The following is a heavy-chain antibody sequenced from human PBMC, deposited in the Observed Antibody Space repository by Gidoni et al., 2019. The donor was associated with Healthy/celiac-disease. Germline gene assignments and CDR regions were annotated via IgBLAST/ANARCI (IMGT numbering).Heavy chain of an antibody. CDR3: ARAIVVVPAAIGSCWFDP. CDR2: IYYSGST. CDR1: GGSISSSSYY. D-gene: IGHD2-2*02. J-gene: IGHJ5*02. V-gene: IGHV4-39*01. Sequence: QLQLQESGPGLVKPSETLSLTCTVSGGSISSSSYYWGWIRQPPGKGLEWIGSIYYSGSTYYNPSLKSRVTISVDTSKNQFSLKLSSVTAADTAVYYCARAIVVVPAAIGSCWFDPWGQGTLVTVSS.